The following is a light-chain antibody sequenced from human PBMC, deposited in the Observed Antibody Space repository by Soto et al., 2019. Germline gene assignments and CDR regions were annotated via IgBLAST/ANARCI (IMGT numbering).Light chain of an antibody. J-gene: IGKJ5*01. V-gene: IGKV3-15*01. CDR3: QQYNNGPPYT. Sequence: EVLMTQSPAILSLSPGERATLSCRTSQTVSSNLVWYQQKPGQAPRLLIYGASTRATGTPGRFSGSGSGTKCTLTISSLLSEDFAIYYCQQYNNGPPYTFGQGTRLE. CDR1: QTVSSN. CDR2: GAS.